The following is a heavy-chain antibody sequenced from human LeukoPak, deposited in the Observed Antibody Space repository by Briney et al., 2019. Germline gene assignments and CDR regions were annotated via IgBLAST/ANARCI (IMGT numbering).Heavy chain of an antibody. V-gene: IGHV3-15*01. Sequence: GGSLRLSCAASGFTFSNAWMSWVRQAPGKGLEWVGRIKGKTDGGTTDYAAPVKGRFTISRDDSKNTLYLQMNSLKTEDTAVYYCTRSLYSSSSKPYYFDYWGQGTLVTVSS. D-gene: IGHD6-13*01. CDR3: TRSLYSSSSKPYYFDY. CDR1: GFTFSNAW. CDR2: IKGKTDGGTT. J-gene: IGHJ4*02.